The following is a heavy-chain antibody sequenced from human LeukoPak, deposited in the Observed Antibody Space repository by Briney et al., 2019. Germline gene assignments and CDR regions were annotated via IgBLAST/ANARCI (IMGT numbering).Heavy chain of an antibody. CDR2: IYPGDSDT. Sequence: GESLKISCEASGYSFTRYWIGWVGQMPGKGLEWMGIIYPGDSDTRYSPSFQGQVSISADKSISITYLQWSSLKASDTATYYCARQVYGSGMAAFDYWGQGTLVTVSS. J-gene: IGHJ4*02. V-gene: IGHV5-51*01. CDR3: ARQVYGSGMAAFDY. D-gene: IGHD3-10*01. CDR1: GYSFTRYW.